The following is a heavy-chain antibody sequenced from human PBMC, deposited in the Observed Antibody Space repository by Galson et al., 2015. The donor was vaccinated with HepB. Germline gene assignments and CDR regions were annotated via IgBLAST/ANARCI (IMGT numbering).Heavy chain of an antibody. CDR2: INPNSGGT. V-gene: IGHV1-2*02. Sequence: SVKVSCKASGYNFNNHYMHWVRQAPGQGLEWMGWINPNSGGTNYAQKFQGRVTMTRDTSITTAYMELSRLRSDDTAVYYCARGERGYSSSWYDYYYYYMDVWGKGTTVTV. D-gene: IGHD6-13*01. J-gene: IGHJ6*03. CDR1: GYNFNNHY. CDR3: ARGERGYSSSWYDYYYYYMDV.